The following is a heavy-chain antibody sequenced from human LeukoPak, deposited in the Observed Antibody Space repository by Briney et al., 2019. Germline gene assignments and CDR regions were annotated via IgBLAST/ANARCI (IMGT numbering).Heavy chain of an antibody. CDR2: INTGNGDT. V-gene: IGHV1-3*04. Sequence: GWINTGNGDTYYSQRFQGRLTISGDSSAGTAYLELTGLTSEDTADYYCARTFAGVAATLKFWGQGTLVIVSS. J-gene: IGHJ4*02. D-gene: IGHD6-25*01. CDR3: ARTFAGVAATLKF.